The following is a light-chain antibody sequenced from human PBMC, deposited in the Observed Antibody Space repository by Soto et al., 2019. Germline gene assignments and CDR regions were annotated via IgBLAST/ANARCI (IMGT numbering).Light chain of an antibody. Sequence: DIHMTQSPSTLSASVVDIVTITFLASQSIGDSLDWYHQKRGRAPFLLVSDGSSLERAVPSRFSGSGSGTEFTLTIRSLQPADFATFYCQQYNGYSRTFGQGTKVDIK. CDR1: QSIGDS. CDR3: QQYNGYSRT. V-gene: IGKV1-5*01. CDR2: DGS. J-gene: IGKJ1*01.